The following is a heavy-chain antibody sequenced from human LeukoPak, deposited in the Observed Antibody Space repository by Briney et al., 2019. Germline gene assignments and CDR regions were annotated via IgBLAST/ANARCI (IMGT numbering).Heavy chain of an antibody. D-gene: IGHD4/OR15-4a*01. CDR3: ARGGCLGRNYHPIDQ. CDR1: GLTVSSNY. V-gene: IGHV3-66*01. CDR2: IYGADST. Sequence: GGSLRLSCAASGLTVSSNYMNWVRQAPGKGLEWVSVIYGADSTDYADSVKGRFTIFRDNSKNTLYLQMSSLRAEDTAVYYCARGGCLGRNYHPIDQWGQGTLVTVSS. J-gene: IGHJ4*02.